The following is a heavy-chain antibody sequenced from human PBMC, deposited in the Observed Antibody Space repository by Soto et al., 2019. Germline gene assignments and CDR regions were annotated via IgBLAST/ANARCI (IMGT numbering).Heavy chain of an antibody. V-gene: IGHV4-39*01. J-gene: IGHJ4*02. Sequence: QLQLQESGPGLVKPSETLSLTCSVSDDSINRDKYYWGWIRQPPGKVLEWIGSIYYRGNAYYNPSLQTRVTISLDKSKSQFSLKLNSVTAADSAVYFCARLEGLATISYYFDFWGPGALVTVSS. CDR2: IYYRGNA. CDR1: DDSINRDKYY. CDR3: ARLEGLATISYYFDF. D-gene: IGHD3-9*01.